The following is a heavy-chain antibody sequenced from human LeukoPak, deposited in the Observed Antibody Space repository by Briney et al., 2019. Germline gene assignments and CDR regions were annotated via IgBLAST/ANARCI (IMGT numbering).Heavy chain of an antibody. CDR3: AKDMAVGTTPRVYAFDV. J-gene: IGHJ3*01. D-gene: IGHD1/OR15-1a*01. V-gene: IGHV3-9*01. CDR1: GFTFSDYA. Sequence: PGRSLRLSCAASGFTFSDYAMHWVRQVPGKGPEWVGGSSWNSGTIAYGDSVKGRATISRDNARNSLYLEVNSLRVEDTALYYCAKDMAVGTTPRVYAFDVWGQGSLVTVSS. CDR2: SSWNSGTI.